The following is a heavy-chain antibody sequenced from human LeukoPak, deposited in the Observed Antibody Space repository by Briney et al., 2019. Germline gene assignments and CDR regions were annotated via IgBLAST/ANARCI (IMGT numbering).Heavy chain of an antibody. D-gene: IGHD3-22*01. CDR1: GYTFTSYG. CDR3: ARAPYYYDSSGYYLPSRDDAFDI. Sequence: GASVKVSCKASGYTFTSYGISWVRQAPGQGLEWMGWISAYNGNTNYAQKLQGRVTMTTDTSTSTAYMELRSLRSDDTAVYYCARAPYYYDSSGYYLPSRDDAFDIWGQGTMVTVSS. CDR2: ISAYNGNT. V-gene: IGHV1-18*01. J-gene: IGHJ3*02.